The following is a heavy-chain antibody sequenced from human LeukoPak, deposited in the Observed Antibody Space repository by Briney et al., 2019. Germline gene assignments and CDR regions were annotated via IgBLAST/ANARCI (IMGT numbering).Heavy chain of an antibody. J-gene: IGHJ4*02. CDR1: GFIFSSDS. V-gene: IGHV3-20*01. D-gene: IGHD4-17*01. CDR3: ARFDYGDYYFDY. CDR2: INWNGGST. Sequence: GGSLRLSCVASGFIFSSDSMSWVRQAPGKGLEWVSGINWNGGSTGCADSVKGRFTISRDNAKNSLYLQMNSLRAEDTALYHCARFDYGDYYFDYWGQGTLVTVSS.